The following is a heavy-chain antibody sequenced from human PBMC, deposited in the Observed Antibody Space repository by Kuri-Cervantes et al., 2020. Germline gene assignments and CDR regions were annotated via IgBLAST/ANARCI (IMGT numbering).Heavy chain of an antibody. CDR3: ARLVPYIVVVPAALRFDP. CDR1: GGSFSDIN. Sequence: SETLSLTCAVYGGSFSDINWNWIRQPPGKGLEWIGELTHSGGTNYSPSLKSRVTISVDTSKNQFSLKLSSVTAADTAVYYCARLVPYIVVVPAALRFDPWGQGTLVTVSS. V-gene: IGHV4-34*01. J-gene: IGHJ5*02. D-gene: IGHD2-2*01. CDR2: LTHSGGT.